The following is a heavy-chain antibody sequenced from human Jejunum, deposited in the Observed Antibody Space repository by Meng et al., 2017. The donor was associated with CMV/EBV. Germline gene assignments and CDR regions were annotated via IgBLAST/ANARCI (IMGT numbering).Heavy chain of an antibody. CDR2: INPKTGGT. CDR3: SSAPGDY. J-gene: IGHJ4*02. D-gene: IGHD1-14*01. Sequence: KVSCKASGYSFSDYYMNWVRQAPGQGLEWMGWINPKTGGTDYAQKFQGRVTLTRDTSITTVYMELSNLKSDDSAVYYCSSAPGDYWGQGTLVTVPQ. V-gene: IGHV1-2*02. CDR1: GYSFSDYY.